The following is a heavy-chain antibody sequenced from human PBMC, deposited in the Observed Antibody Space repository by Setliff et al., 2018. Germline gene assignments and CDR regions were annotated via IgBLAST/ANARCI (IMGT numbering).Heavy chain of an antibody. Sequence: PGGSLRLSCEASGFTLDDYYMTWIRQAPGKGLEWISYISSSGYTIYYANSVKGRFSISRDDALNSLCLEMNSLRVDDTAIYYCARGKDYSDGIGYPIFQHWGQGTPVTVSS. J-gene: IGHJ1*01. CDR2: ISSSGYTI. V-gene: IGHV3-11*04. CDR3: ARGKDYSDGIGYPIFQH. CDR1: GFTLDDYY. D-gene: IGHD3-22*01.